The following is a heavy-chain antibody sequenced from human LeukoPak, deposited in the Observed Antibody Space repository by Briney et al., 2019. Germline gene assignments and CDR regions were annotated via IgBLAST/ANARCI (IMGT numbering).Heavy chain of an antibody. V-gene: IGHV3-21*01. CDR3: AREGDGYNSPIDY. CDR2: ISSSSLYI. J-gene: IGHJ4*02. D-gene: IGHD5-24*01. Sequence: GGTLRLSCAASGFTFSTYAMSWVRQTPGKGLEWVSSISSSSLYIYYADSVKGRFTISRDNAKNSLFLQMNSLRAEDTAVYYCAREGDGYNSPIDYWGQGTLVTVSS. CDR1: GFTFSTYA.